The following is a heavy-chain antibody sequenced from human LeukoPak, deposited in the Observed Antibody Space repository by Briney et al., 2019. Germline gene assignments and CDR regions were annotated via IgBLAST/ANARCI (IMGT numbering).Heavy chain of an antibody. CDR1: GHTLTELS. CDR3: ATLWVAVAGTVDY. Sequence: ASVKVSCKVSGHTLTELSMHWVRQAPGKGLEWRGGFDPEDGETIYAQKFQGRVTMTEDTSTDTAYMELSSLRSEDTAVYYCATLWVAVAGTVDYWGQGTLVTVSS. D-gene: IGHD6-19*01. J-gene: IGHJ4*02. V-gene: IGHV1-24*01. CDR2: FDPEDGET.